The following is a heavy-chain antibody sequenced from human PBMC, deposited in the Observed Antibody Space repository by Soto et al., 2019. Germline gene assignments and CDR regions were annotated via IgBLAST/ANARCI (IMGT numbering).Heavy chain of an antibody. D-gene: IGHD6-19*01. CDR1: GYTFTSYY. CDR3: ARKLSSNGWSASDY. Sequence: ASVKVSCKASGYTFTSYYMHWVRQAPGQGLEWMGIISPSSGSTTYAQKFQGRVTVTRDTSTTTVYMELSSLRSEDTAVYYCARKLSSNGWSASDYWGQGTLVTVSS. CDR2: ISPSSGST. V-gene: IGHV1-46*01. J-gene: IGHJ4*02.